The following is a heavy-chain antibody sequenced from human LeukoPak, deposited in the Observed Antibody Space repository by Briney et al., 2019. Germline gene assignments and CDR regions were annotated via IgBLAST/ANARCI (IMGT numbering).Heavy chain of an antibody. CDR2: ISGSGGST. CDR1: GLTFSSYA. J-gene: IGHJ4*02. Sequence: GGSLRLSCAASGLTFSSYAMSWVRQAPGKGLEWVSVISGSGGSTSYADSVKGRFAISRDNSKNTLYLQMNSLRAEDTAVYYCAKGPGYSTSWYYFDYWGQGTLVTVSS. CDR3: AKGPGYSTSWYYFDY. D-gene: IGHD6-13*01. V-gene: IGHV3-23*01.